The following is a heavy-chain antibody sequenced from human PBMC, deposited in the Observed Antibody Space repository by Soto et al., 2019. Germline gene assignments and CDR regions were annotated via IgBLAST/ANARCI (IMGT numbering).Heavy chain of an antibody. V-gene: IGHV3-21*01. Sequence: GGSLRLSCAASGFTFSSYSMNWVRQAPGKGLEWVSSISSSSSFIYHADSLKGRFTSSSDNATNSLYLQMTSLRAVDTAGYNCARDPRTVHGSSWKLYYYYYMDVWGKGTTVTVSS. D-gene: IGHD6-13*01. J-gene: IGHJ6*03. CDR3: ARDPRTVHGSSWKLYYYYYMDV. CDR1: GFTFSSYS. CDR2: ISSSSSFI.